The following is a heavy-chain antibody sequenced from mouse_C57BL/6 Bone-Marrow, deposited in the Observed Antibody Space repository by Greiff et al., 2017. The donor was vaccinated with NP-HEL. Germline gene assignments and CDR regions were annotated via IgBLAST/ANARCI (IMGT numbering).Heavy chain of an antibody. CDR3: ARTDWDGAWFAY. CDR2: IWSGGST. V-gene: IGHV2-2*01. Sequence: QVQLKQSGPGLVQPSQSLSITCTVSGFSLTSYGVHWVRQSPGKGLEWLGVIWSGGSTDYNAAFISRLSISKDNSKSQVFFKMNSLQADDTAIYYCARTDWDGAWFAYWGQGTLVTVSA. D-gene: IGHD4-1*01. J-gene: IGHJ3*01. CDR1: GFSLTSYG.